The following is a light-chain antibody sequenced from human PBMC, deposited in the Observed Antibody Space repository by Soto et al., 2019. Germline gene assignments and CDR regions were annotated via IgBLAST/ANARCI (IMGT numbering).Light chain of an antibody. CDR2: EVS. CDR1: ASLLHITGETF. J-gene: IGKJ5*01. CDR3: MQSTQLTPT. Sequence: DVMMTQSPLSLAAAPGQPASMSFKAIASLLHITGETFRFWYLQKPGQSPQLMIYEVSTRVSGVPDRFSGSGSGTDFTLEISRVETDDVGIYYCMQSTQLTPTFGQGTRLEIK. V-gene: IGKV2D-29*02.